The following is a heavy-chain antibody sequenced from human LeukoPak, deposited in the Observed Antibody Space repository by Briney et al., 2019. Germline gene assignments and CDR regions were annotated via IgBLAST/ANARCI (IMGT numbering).Heavy chain of an antibody. D-gene: IGHD5-12*01. J-gene: IGHJ4*02. Sequence: PGGSLRLSCAASGFTFSTFAMIWVRQPPGKGLEWVSSIFPSGGEIHYADSVKGRFTISRDNSKNTLYLQMNSLRAEDTAVYYCANGDKERGGYSGYDYVAGYWGQGTLVTVSS. CDR1: GFTFSTFA. CDR3: ANGDKERGGYSGYDYVAGY. V-gene: IGHV3-23*01. CDR2: IFPSGGEI.